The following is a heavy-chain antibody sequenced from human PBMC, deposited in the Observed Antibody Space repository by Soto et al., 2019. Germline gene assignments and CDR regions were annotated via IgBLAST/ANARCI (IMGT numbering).Heavy chain of an antibody. D-gene: IGHD2-15*01. J-gene: IGHJ4*02. CDR1: GGSISSYY. Sequence: SETLSLTCTVSGGSISSYYWSWIRQPPGKGLEWIGYIYYSGSTNYNPSLKSRVTISVDTSKNQFSLKLSSVTAADTAVYYCARTYCSGGSCYSDYGGKETLVTVPS. CDR3: ARTYCSGGSCYSDY. V-gene: IGHV4-59*01. CDR2: IYYSGST.